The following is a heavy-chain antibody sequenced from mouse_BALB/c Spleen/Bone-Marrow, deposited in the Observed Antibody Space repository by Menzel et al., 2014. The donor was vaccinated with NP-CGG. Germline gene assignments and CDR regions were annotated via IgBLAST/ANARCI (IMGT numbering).Heavy chain of an antibody. CDR1: GYAFSSSW. D-gene: IGHD2-1*01. CDR2: IYPGDGDT. Sequence: QVQLQQSGPELVKPGASVKISCKASGYAFSSSWMNWVKQRPGQGLEWIGRIYPGDGDTNYNGKFKGKARLTADKSSSTDYMQLSSLASGDSAVYFCARRGGNPSFDYWGQGTTLTVSS. J-gene: IGHJ2*01. V-gene: IGHV1-82*01. CDR3: ARRGGNPSFDY.